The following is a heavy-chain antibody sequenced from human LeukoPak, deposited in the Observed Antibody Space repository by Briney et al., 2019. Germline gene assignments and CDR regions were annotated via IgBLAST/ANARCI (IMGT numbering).Heavy chain of an antibody. J-gene: IGHJ6*02. CDR1: GFTFSSYA. CDR2: ISYDGSNK. Sequence: GGSLRLSCAASGFTFSSYAMHWVRQAPGKGLEWVAVISYDGSNKYYADSVKGRFTISRDNSKNTLYPQMNSLRAEDTAVYYCARDHYSSSWYLYYYYGMDVWGQGTTVTVSS. V-gene: IGHV3-30-3*01. CDR3: ARDHYSSSWYLYYYYGMDV. D-gene: IGHD6-13*01.